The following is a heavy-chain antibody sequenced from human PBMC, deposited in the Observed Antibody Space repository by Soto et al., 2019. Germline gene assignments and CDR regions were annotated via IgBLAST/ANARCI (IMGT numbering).Heavy chain of an antibody. Sequence: EVQLVESGGGLVQPGGSLRLSCAASGLSFSSHWMSWVRQAPGRGLEWVANIRQDGGEEPYSDSVKGRFTLSRDNAKNSLYLQMNGLRVDDTAVYYCAKSEGYSFDIRGQGTMVTVSS. CDR2: IRQDGGEE. CDR3: AKSEGYSFDI. CDR1: GLSFSSHW. V-gene: IGHV3-7*01. J-gene: IGHJ3*02. D-gene: IGHD1-1*01.